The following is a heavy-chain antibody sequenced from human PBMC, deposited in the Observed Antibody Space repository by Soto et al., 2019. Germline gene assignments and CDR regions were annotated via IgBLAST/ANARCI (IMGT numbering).Heavy chain of an antibody. Sequence: QVQLVQSGAEVKKPGSSVKVSCKASGGTFSNYAISWVRQAPGQGPEWMGGIIPIFGTANYAQKFQGRVTITADRSMSTAYMEVRSLTSEDTAVYYCARGWETVGATTPFAYWGQGTLVSVSS. CDR2: IIPIFGTA. D-gene: IGHD1-26*01. V-gene: IGHV1-69*06. CDR1: GGTFSNYA. J-gene: IGHJ4*02. CDR3: ARGWETVGATTPFAY.